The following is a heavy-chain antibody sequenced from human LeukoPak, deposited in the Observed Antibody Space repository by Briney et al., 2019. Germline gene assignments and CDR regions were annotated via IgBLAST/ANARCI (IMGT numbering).Heavy chain of an antibody. CDR2: IKRDGSEK. Sequence: GGYLRLSCAVSGFTFSDYWMNWVRQAPGQGLEWVASIKRDGSEKSYVDSVKGRFTISRDNAKNSLYLHMKSLRAEDTAVYYCGRAGTATGLYFDLWGQGTLVTVSS. J-gene: IGHJ4*01. CDR3: GRAGTATGLYFDL. D-gene: IGHD6-13*01. V-gene: IGHV3-7*01. CDR1: GFTFSDYW.